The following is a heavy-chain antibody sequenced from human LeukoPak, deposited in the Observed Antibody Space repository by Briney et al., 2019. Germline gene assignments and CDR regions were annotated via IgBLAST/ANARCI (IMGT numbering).Heavy chain of an antibody. CDR2: ISYDGSNK. CDR3: ARDSGSYYFDY. J-gene: IGHJ4*02. CDR1: GFTFSSYA. V-gene: IGHV3-30*04. D-gene: IGHD1-26*01. Sequence: QPGRSLRLSRAASGFTFSSYAMHSVRQAPGKGLEWVTVISYDGSNKYYADCVKGRFTISRDNCKNTLYLQMNSLRAEDTAVYYCARDSGSYYFDYWGQGTLVTVSS.